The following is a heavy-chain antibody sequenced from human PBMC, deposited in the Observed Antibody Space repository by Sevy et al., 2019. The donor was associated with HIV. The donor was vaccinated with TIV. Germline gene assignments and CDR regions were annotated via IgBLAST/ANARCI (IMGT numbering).Heavy chain of an antibody. CDR1: GGTFSSYG. CDR2: IIPIFGSA. Sequence: ASVKVSCKASGGTFSSYGITWVRQAPGQGLEWMGEIIPIFGSANYGQTFQGRVTMTADQSMSTAYMELSSLRSDDTAVYYWARGGGLSPHHWLDPWGQGTLVTVSS. J-gene: IGHJ5*02. V-gene: IGHV1-69*13. D-gene: IGHD3-16*01. CDR3: ARGGGLSPHHWLDP.